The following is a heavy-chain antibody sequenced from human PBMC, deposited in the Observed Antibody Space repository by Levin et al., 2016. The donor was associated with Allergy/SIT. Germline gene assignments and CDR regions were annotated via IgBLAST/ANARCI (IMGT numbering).Heavy chain of an antibody. CDR3: ARSTPLRNGLENYPSGADH. Sequence: GSLRLSCTVSGGSISSGSYYWGWIRQPPGKGLEWIGIINFSGSSDYNPSLKSRLTMSVDTSKNQFSLSLKSVTATDTAVYYCARSTPLRNGLENYPSGADHWGQGTLVTVSP. D-gene: IGHD3-10*01. CDR2: INFSGSS. V-gene: IGHV4-39*01. J-gene: IGHJ4*02. CDR1: GGSISSGSYY.